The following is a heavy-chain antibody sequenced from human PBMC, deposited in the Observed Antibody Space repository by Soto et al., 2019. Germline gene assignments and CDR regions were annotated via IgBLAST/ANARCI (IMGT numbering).Heavy chain of an antibody. D-gene: IGHD3-3*01. CDR2: INPNSGGT. V-gene: IGHV1-2*04. CDR3: ARGTWEEWSPHPRGYYYYYGLDV. CDR1: GYTFTGYY. Sequence: QVQLVQSGAEVKKPGASVKVSCKASGYTFTGYYMHWVRQAPGQGLEWMGWINPNSGGTNYAQKFQGWVTMTRDTSISTAAMERSRLRSDDTAVYYCARGTWEEWSPHPRGYYYYYGLDVWGQGTTVTVSS. J-gene: IGHJ6*02.